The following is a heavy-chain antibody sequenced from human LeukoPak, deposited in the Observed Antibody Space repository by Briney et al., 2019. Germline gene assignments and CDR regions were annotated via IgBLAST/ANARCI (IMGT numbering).Heavy chain of an antibody. CDR3: ARYGKSGTYSHGFDI. J-gene: IGHJ3*02. D-gene: IGHD3-10*01. CDR1: GYSFTGHW. Sequence: AESLKISCEAFGYSFTGHWIGWVRQMPGRGLEFMGTIYPGDSDTRYSPSFEGRIIISVDKSFNTAYLQWSGLKASDTAMYYCARYGKSGTYSHGFDIWGQGTMVIVSS. V-gene: IGHV5-51*01. CDR2: IYPGDSDT.